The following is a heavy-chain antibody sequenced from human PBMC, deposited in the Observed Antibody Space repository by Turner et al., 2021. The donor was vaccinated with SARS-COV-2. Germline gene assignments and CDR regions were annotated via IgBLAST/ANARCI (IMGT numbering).Heavy chain of an antibody. D-gene: IGHD2-21*01. CDR3: AGEVVVLATTHYGMDV. V-gene: IGHV4-39*01. J-gene: IGHJ6*02. Sequence: QLQLQESGPGLVKPSETLSLTCTVSGGSISSSSYYWGWIRQPPGKGLEWIGSIYYSGSTYYNPSLKSRVTISVDTSKNQFSLKLSSVTAADTAVYYCAGEVVVLATTHYGMDVWGQGTTVPVSS. CDR1: GGSISSSSYY. CDR2: IYYSGST.